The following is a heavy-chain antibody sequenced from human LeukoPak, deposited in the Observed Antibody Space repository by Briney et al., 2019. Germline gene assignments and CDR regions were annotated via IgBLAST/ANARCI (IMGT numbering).Heavy chain of an antibody. Sequence: GESLKISCKGSGYSFTSYWIGWVRQMPGKGLEWMGNIYPGDSDTRYSPSFQGQVTISADKSISTAYLQWSSLKASDTAMYYCARHLLRYYDSSGYLDYWGQGTLVTVSS. D-gene: IGHD3-22*01. CDR3: ARHLLRYYDSSGYLDY. V-gene: IGHV5-51*01. CDR2: IYPGDSDT. J-gene: IGHJ4*02. CDR1: GYSFTSYW.